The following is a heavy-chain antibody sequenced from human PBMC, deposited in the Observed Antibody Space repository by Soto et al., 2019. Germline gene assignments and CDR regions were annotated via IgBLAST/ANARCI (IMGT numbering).Heavy chain of an antibody. CDR3: AAGGGLPRYY. J-gene: IGHJ4*02. V-gene: IGHV4-30-2*01. CDR2: IYHSGST. D-gene: IGHD5-12*01. CDR1: GGSISSGGYS. Sequence: QLQLQESGSGLVKPSQTLSLTCAVSGGSISSGGYSWSWIRQPPGKGLEWIGYIYHSGSTYYNPCLKTRGPLSVDRAKTQFSLRRSSVTAADTAVYYCAAGGGLPRYYWGQGTLVTVSS.